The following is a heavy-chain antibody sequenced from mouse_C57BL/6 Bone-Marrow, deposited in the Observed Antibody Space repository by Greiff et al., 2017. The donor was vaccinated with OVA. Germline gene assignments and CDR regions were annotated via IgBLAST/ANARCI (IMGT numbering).Heavy chain of an antibody. D-gene: IGHD1-1*01. Sequence: QVTLKVSGPGILQPSQTLSLTCSFSGFSLSTFGMGVGWIRQPSGKGLEWLAHIWWDDDKYYNPALKSRLTISNDTSKNHVFLKIANVDTADTATYYCARMITTVVARGYAMDYWGQGTSVTVSS. V-gene: IGHV8-8*01. CDR2: IWWDDDK. CDR3: ARMITTVVARGYAMDY. J-gene: IGHJ4*01. CDR1: GFSLSTFGMG.